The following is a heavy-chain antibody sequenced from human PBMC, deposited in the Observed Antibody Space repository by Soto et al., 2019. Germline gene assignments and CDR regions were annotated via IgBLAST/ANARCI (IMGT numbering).Heavy chain of an antibody. V-gene: IGHV4-30-4*01. D-gene: IGHD2-15*01. CDR1: GGSISSGDYY. CDR3: ARARSARYFAY. Sequence: QVQLQESGPGLVKPSQTLSLTCTVSGGSISSGDYYWSWIRQPPGKGLEWIGYIYYSGSPYYNPSLKRRVTIPVDPSKNQFSLKLSSVTPADTAVYYLARARSARYFAYWGQGTLLTVS. J-gene: IGHJ4*02. CDR2: IYYSGSP.